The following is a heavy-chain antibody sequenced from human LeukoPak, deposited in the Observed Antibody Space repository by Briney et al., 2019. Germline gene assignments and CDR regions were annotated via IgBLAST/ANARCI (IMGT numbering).Heavy chain of an antibody. CDR1: GGSFSGYY. Sequence: PSETLSLTCAVYGGSFSGYYWSWIRQPPGKGLEWIGEINHSGSTNYNPSLKSRVTISLDTSNNQFSLKLTSVTAADTAVYYCASRLYDSARNFDYWGQGTRV. D-gene: IGHD3-22*01. CDR3: ASRLYDSARNFDY. V-gene: IGHV4-34*01. CDR2: INHSGST. J-gene: IGHJ4*02.